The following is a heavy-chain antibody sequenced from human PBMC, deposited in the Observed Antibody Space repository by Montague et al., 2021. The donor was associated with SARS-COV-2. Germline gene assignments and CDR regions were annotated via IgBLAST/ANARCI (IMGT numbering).Heavy chain of an antibody. Sequence: SETLSLTCAISGGSFSNYYWSWIRQPPGKGLEWIGEVNQSGTTIYNPSVKSGVTISEDTSKNQFYLRLNSVTAADTAVYYCASGRRPVVVPGAGPAGRAFDIRGQGTMVTVSS. CDR3: ASGRRPVVVPGAGPAGRAFDI. J-gene: IGHJ3*02. CDR1: GGSFSNYY. CDR2: VNQSGTT. V-gene: IGHV4-34*01. D-gene: IGHD2-2*01.